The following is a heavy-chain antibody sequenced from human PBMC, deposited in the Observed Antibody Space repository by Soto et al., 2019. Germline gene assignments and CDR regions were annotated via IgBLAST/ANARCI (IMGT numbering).Heavy chain of an antibody. CDR3: AKAYNWNDQIDY. Sequence: GGSLRLSCAASGFTFDDYAMHWVRQAPGKGLEWVSGISWNSGSIGYADSVKGRFTISRDNAKNSLYLQMNSLRAEDTALYYCAKAYNWNDQIDYWGQGTLVTVSS. D-gene: IGHD1-20*01. CDR1: GFTFDDYA. CDR2: ISWNSGSI. J-gene: IGHJ4*02. V-gene: IGHV3-9*01.